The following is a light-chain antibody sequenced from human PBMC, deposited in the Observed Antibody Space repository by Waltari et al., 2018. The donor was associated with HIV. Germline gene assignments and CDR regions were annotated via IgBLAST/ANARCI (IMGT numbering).Light chain of an antibody. V-gene: IGLV1-44*01. CDR3: AAWDDSVNGWV. CDR1: TSNIGSNT. CDR2: TNN. J-gene: IGLJ3*02. Sequence: QSVLTQPPSASETPGQRVNISCSGSTSNIGSNTVNWYQQHPGTAPKLLIYTNNQRPSGVPDRFSGSKYGTSASLAISGLQSEDEAHYYCAAWDDSVNGWVFGGGTKLTVL.